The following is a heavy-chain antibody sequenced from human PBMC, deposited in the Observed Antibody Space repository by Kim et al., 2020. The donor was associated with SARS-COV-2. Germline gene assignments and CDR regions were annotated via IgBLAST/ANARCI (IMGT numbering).Heavy chain of an antibody. V-gene: IGHV3-23*01. CDR3: ARIRYYYDSSGSPRAFDI. Sequence: KGRFTISRENPKNTMNLQMNSLRAEDTAVYYCARIRYYYDSSGSPRAFDIWGQGTMVTVSS. D-gene: IGHD3-22*01. J-gene: IGHJ3*02.